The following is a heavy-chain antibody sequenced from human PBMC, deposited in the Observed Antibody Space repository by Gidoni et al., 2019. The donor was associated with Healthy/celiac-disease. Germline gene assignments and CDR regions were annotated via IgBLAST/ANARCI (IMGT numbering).Heavy chain of an antibody. D-gene: IGHD3-22*01. J-gene: IGHJ4*02. CDR3: AREQDDYDSSGFDY. V-gene: IGHV3-11*01. CDR2: ISSSGSTI. Sequence: GLEWVSYISSSGSTIYYADSVKGRFTISSDNAKNSLYLQMNSMSAEVAAGYYCAREQDDYDSSGFDYWGQGTLVTVSS.